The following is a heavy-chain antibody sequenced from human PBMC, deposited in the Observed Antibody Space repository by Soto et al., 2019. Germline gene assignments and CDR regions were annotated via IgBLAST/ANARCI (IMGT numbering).Heavy chain of an antibody. CDR1: GGSISSYY. J-gene: IGHJ4*02. CDR3: ARGGRWSSPGGDY. D-gene: IGHD2-8*01. V-gene: IGHV4-59*01. Sequence: QVQLQESGPGLVKPSETLSLTCTVSGGSISSYYWSWIRQPPGKGLEWIGYIYYSGSTNYNPSLKSRVTISVDTSKNQFSRRRSSVTAADTAVYYCARGGRWSSPGGDYWGQGTLVTVSS. CDR2: IYYSGST.